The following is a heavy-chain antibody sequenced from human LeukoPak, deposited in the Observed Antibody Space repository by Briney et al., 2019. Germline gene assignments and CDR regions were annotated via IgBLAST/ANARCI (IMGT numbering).Heavy chain of an antibody. Sequence: GASVKVSCKASGYTFTGYSIHWVRQAPGQGLEWMGWINPNSGGTNYAQKFQGRVTMTRDASISTAYMELSRLRSDDTAVYYCARDLITMVRGFDYWGQGTLVTVSS. V-gene: IGHV1-2*02. D-gene: IGHD3-10*01. CDR1: GYTFTGYS. J-gene: IGHJ4*02. CDR3: ARDLITMVRGFDY. CDR2: INPNSGGT.